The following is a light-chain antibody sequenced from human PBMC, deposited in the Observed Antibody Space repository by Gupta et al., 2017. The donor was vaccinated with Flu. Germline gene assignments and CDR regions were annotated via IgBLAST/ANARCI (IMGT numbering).Light chain of an antibody. CDR2: TND. CDR3: ATWDDSLNGLV. V-gene: IGLV1-44*01. J-gene: IGLJ2*01. CDR1: RYNIGSNT. Sequence: SVVPQPPSASGTPGQRVTIACSGSRYNIGSNTVNWYQQLPGTAPKLLIYTNDQRPSGVPVRFSGSKSGTSASLAIRGLQSEDESDYYCATWDDSLNGLVFGGGTKLTVL.